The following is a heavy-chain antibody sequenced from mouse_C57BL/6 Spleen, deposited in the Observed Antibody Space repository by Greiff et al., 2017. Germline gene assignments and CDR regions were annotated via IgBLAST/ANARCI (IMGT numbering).Heavy chain of an antibody. D-gene: IGHD1-1*01. CDR2: IDPSDSET. CDR3: ARSRYSYAMDY. J-gene: IGHJ4*01. Sequence: VQLQQPGAELVRPGSSVKLSCKASGYTFTSYWMHWVKQRPIQGLEWIGNIDPSDSETHYNQKFKDKATLTVDKSSSTAYMQLSSLTSEDSAVYYCARSRYSYAMDYWGQGTSVTVSS. CDR1: GYTFTSYW. V-gene: IGHV1-52*01.